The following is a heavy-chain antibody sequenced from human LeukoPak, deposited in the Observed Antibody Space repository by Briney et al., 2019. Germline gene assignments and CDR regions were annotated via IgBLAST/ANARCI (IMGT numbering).Heavy chain of an antibody. CDR2: IRYSGLT. CDR3: ARDATLTGVNWFDP. Sequence: SETLSLTCTVSGGSISDSNYFWGWLRQPPGKGLEWIGSIRYSGLTYYSPSLQSRVTISVDTSKNQFSLKLTSVTAADTAVYYCARDATLTGVNWFDPWGQGILVTVSS. V-gene: IGHV4-39*07. D-gene: IGHD4-11*01. CDR1: GGSISDSNYF. J-gene: IGHJ5*02.